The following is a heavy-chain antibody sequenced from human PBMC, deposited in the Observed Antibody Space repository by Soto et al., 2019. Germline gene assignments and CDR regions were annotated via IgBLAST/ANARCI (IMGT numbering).Heavy chain of an antibody. CDR3: ARWYYGSSGWFDY. CDR2: IYYSGST. D-gene: IGHD3-22*01. V-gene: IGHV4-59*11. CDR1: CGSISSHY. Sequence: SEPLSLTCTVSCGSISSHYWSWIRQPPGKGLEWIGYIYYSGSTNYNPSLKSRVTISVDTSKNQFSLKLSSVIAADTAVYYCARWYYGSSGWFDYWGQGTLVTVSS. J-gene: IGHJ4*02.